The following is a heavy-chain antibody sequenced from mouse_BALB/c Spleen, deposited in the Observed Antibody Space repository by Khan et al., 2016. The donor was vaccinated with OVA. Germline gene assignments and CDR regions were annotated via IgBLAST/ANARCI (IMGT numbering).Heavy chain of an antibody. CDR2: IDPFSGGT. J-gene: IGHJ3*01. CDR3: TSHGYVAWFTY. V-gene: IGHV1S135*01. CDR1: GYSFTSYY. Sequence: IQLVQSGPELMKPGASVKISCKASGYSFTSYYIHWVMQSHGKSLEWIGYIDPFSGGTTYNQKFKGKATLTVDKSSSPAYIHLSNLTSEDSAVYYCTSHGYVAWFTYWGQGTLVTVSA. D-gene: IGHD2-2*01.